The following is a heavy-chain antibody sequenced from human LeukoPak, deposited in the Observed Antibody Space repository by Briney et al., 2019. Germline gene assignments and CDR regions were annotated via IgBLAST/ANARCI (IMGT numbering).Heavy chain of an antibody. J-gene: IGHJ6*02. CDR2: ISGSGGST. D-gene: IGHD1-26*01. CDR1: GFTFSSYA. Sequence: GGSLRLSCAASGFTFSSYAMSWVLQAPGKGLEWVSAISGSGGSTYYADSVKGRFTISRDNSKNTVYLQMNSLRAEDMAVYYCAKPKVGAKYYYGMDVWGQGTTVTVSS. CDR3: AKPKVGAKYYYGMDV. V-gene: IGHV3-23*01.